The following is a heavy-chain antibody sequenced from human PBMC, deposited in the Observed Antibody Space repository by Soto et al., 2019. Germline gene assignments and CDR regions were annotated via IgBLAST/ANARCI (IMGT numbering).Heavy chain of an antibody. CDR2: IYYSGST. J-gene: IGHJ6*04. CDR3: ARFPILGAINRLGGPGGNYFYYYGMDV. V-gene: IGHV4-59*01. D-gene: IGHD2-21*01. CDR1: GGSISNYY. Sequence: SETLSLTCTVSGGSISNYYWSWIRQPPGKGLEWIGYIYYSGSTNYNPSLKSRVTISVDTSKNQFSLKLSSVTAADTAVYYCARFPILGAINRLGGPGGNYFYYYGMDVWGKGTTVTVSS.